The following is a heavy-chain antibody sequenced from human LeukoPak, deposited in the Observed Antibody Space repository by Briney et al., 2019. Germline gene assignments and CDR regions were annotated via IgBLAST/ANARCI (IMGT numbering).Heavy chain of an antibody. Sequence: PSETLSLTCTVSGGSISSYYWSWIRNPPGKGLEGFGYIYYSGSTNYNPSLKSRVTISVDTSKNQFSLKLSSVTAADTAVYYCARGYGGNSGGMDVWGQGTTVTVSS. CDR3: ARGYGGNSGGMDV. V-gene: IGHV4-59*01. D-gene: IGHD4-23*01. CDR1: GGSISSYY. J-gene: IGHJ6*02. CDR2: IYYSGST.